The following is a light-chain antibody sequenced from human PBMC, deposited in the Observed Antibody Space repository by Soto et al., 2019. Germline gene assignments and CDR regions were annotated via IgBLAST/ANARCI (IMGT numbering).Light chain of an antibody. V-gene: IGLV2-8*01. J-gene: IGLJ2*01. CDR3: SSYAGSNNFEVV. CDR1: SSDVGGYDS. Sequence: QSALTQPPSASGSPGQSVTFSCTGSSSDVGGYDSVSWYQQHPGKAPKLMIYEVSQRPSGVPDRFSGSKPGNTASLTVSGLQAEDEAFYYCSSYAGSNNFEVVFGGGTKLTVL. CDR2: EVS.